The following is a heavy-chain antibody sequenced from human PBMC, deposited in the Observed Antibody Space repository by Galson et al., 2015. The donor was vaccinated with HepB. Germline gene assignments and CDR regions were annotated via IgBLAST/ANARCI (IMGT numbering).Heavy chain of an antibody. CDR2: ISYDGSHK. D-gene: IGHD2-15*01. CDR3: ARNSSFPTPRHNYYGMDV. CDR1: GFSFSNYG. J-gene: IGHJ6*02. Sequence: SLRLSCAASGFSFSNYGIHWVRQAPGKGLQWVAVISYDGSHKYYADSVRGRFTVSRDNSKNTLFLQMNSLRADDTAVYYCARNSSFPTPRHNYYGMDVWGQGTTVTVSS. V-gene: IGHV3-30*03.